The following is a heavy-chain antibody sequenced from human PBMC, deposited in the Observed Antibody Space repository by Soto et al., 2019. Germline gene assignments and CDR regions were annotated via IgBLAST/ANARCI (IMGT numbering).Heavy chain of an antibody. CDR2: MNPSNGNA. Sequence: ASVKVSCKASGYTFITYGINWVRQATGQGLEWMGWMNPSNGNAGYAQKFQGRLTTTRNTSISTAYMELSSLRSDDTAVYFCARRKERSGPSYCDSWGQGSLVTVSS. CDR3: ARRKERSGPSYCDS. CDR1: GYTFITYG. J-gene: IGHJ4*02. V-gene: IGHV1-8*01. D-gene: IGHD6-25*01.